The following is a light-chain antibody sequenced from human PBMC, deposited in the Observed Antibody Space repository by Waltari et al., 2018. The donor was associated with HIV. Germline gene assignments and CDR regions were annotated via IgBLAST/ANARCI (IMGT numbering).Light chain of an antibody. CDR2: EDN. V-gene: IGLV6-57*04. J-gene: IGLJ2*01. Sequence: NFMLTQPHSVSESPGETVTISCTRSSGSIANYYVQWYQQRPGSAPTTVIYEDNKRPAGVPARFPCSIDSSSTSASLTISGLKTEDEADYYCQSYYLSIVVFGGGTKLTVL. CDR1: SGSIANYY. CDR3: QSYYLSIVV.